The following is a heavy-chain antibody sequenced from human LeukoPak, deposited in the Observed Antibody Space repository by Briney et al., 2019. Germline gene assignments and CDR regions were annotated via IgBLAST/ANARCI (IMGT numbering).Heavy chain of an antibody. CDR1: GYTFTGYY. D-gene: IGHD3-3*01. V-gene: IGHV1-2*02. J-gene: IGHJ4*02. CDR2: INPNSGGT. Sequence: VASVKVSCKASGYTFTGYYMHWVRQAPGQGLEWMGWINPNSGGTNYAQKFQGRVTMTRDSSISTASMELSRLTSDDTAVYYCARGPYYDFRLGYWGQGTLVAVSS. CDR3: ARGPYYDFRLGY.